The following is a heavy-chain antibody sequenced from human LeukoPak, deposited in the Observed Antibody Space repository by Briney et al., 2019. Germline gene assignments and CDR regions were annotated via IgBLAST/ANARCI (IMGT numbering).Heavy chain of an antibody. CDR1: GFTFSDYY. CDR3: ASLLAWARAYYFDY. CDR2: ISSDSSTI. J-gene: IGHJ4*02. Sequence: GGSLRLSCAASGFTFSDYYMSWLRQAPGKGLEWVSYISSDSSTIYYADSVKGRFTISRDNAKNSLYLQMNSLRTEDTAVYYCASLLAWARAYYFDYWGQGTLVTVSS. D-gene: IGHD3-10*01. V-gene: IGHV3-11*04.